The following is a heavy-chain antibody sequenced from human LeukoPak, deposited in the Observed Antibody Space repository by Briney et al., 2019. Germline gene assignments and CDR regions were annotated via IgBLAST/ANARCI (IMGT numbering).Heavy chain of an antibody. CDR1: GFTFSSYG. Sequence: GGSLRLSCAASGFTFSSYGMHWVRQAPGKGLEWVAVISYDGSNKYYADSVKGRFTISRDNAKNSLYLQMNSLRAEDTAVYYCARGTTYYYDSSVPSNWFDPWGQGTLVTVSS. CDR2: ISYDGSNK. V-gene: IGHV3-30*03. D-gene: IGHD3-22*01. J-gene: IGHJ5*02. CDR3: ARGTTYYYDSSVPSNWFDP.